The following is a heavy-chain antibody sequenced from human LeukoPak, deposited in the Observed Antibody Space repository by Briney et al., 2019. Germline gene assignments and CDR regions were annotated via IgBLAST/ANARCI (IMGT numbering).Heavy chain of an antibody. Sequence: ASVKVSCKASGGTFSSYAISWVRQAPGQGLEWMGGIIPIFGTANYAQKFQGRVTITADESTSTAYMELSSLRSEDTAVYYCARRRGSGSYQMDYWGQGTLVTVSS. CDR2: IIPIFGTA. CDR3: ARRRGSGSYQMDY. CDR1: GGTFSSYA. D-gene: IGHD3-10*01. J-gene: IGHJ4*02. V-gene: IGHV1-69*13.